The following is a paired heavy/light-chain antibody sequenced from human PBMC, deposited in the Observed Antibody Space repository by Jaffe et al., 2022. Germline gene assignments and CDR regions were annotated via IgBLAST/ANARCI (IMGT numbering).Heavy chain of an antibody. J-gene: IGHJ4*02. D-gene: IGHD3-16*02. CDR1: GGSFSGYY. CDR2: INHSGST. CDR3: ARGAKHPNYDYIWGSYPKPTYYFDY. Sequence: QVQLQQWGAGLLKPSETLSLTCAVYGGSFSGYYWSWIRQPPGKGLEWIGEINHSGSTNYNPSLKSRVTISVDTSKNQFSLKLSSVTAADTAVYYCARGAKHPNYDYIWGSYPKPTYYFDYWGQGTLVTVSS. V-gene: IGHV4-34*01.
Light chain of an antibody. V-gene: IGLV3-19*01. CDR2: GKN. J-gene: IGLJ3*02. CDR3: NSRDSSGNHLRV. CDR1: SLRSYY. Sequence: SSELTQDPAVSVALGQTVRITCQGDSLRSYYASWYQQKPGQAPVLVIYGKNNRPSGIPDRFSGSSSGNTASLTITGAQAEDEADYYCNSRDSSGNHLRVFGGGTKLTVL.